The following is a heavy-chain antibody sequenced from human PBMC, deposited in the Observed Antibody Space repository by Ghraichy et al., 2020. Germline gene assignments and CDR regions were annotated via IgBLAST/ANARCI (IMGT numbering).Heavy chain of an antibody. J-gene: IGHJ4*02. Sequence: GSLRLSCAASGFTFSSYAMSWVRQAPGRGLEWVSAISGSGDSTYYADSVKGRFTVSRDNSKNTLYLQMNSLRAEDTAVYYCAREEYYYGSGIYYFSHPSDYWGQGTLVTVSS. V-gene: IGHV3-23*01. CDR3: AREEYYYGSGIYYFSHPSDY. CDR2: ISGSGDST. D-gene: IGHD3-10*01. CDR1: GFTFSSYA.